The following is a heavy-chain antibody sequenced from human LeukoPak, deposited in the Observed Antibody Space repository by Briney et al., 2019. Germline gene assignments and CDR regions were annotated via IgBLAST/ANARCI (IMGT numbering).Heavy chain of an antibody. J-gene: IGHJ6*02. D-gene: IGHD3/OR15-3a*01. Sequence: GGSLRPSRAPSGFTFSIYAMSWVSHDPGKGLEWVSSIRSSGASTYYADSVKGRFSISRDNTKHTLYLQMNSLRAAEPDVTYCANIRGDWLPYYYYGMDVWGQGTTVTVSS. CDR3: ANIRGDWLPYYYYGMDV. CDR1: GFTFSIYA. CDR2: IRSSGAST. V-gene: IGHV3-23*01.